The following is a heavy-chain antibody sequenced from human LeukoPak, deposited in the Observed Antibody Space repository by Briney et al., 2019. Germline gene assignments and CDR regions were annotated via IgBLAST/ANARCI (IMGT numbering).Heavy chain of an antibody. J-gene: IGHJ3*02. V-gene: IGHV1-69*04. CDR2: IIPILGIA. Sequence: ASVKVSCKASGGTFSSYAISWVRQAPGQGLEWMGRIIPILGIANYAQKFQGRVTITADKSTSTAYMELSSLGSEDTAVYYCAVLVVVPAARDDAFDIWGQGTMVTVSS. CDR3: AVLVVVPAARDDAFDI. CDR1: GGTFSSYA. D-gene: IGHD2-2*01.